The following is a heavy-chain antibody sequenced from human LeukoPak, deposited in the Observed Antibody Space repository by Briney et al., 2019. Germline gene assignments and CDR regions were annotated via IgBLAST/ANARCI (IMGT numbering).Heavy chain of an antibody. D-gene: IGHD1-7*01. CDR1: GYTFRNYV. CDR2: IGSSGDVT. J-gene: IGHJ4*03. CDR3: AKRFTNGWHYFCH. V-gene: IGHV3-23*01. Sequence: PGGSLRLSFAASGYTFRNYVMTWVRQAPGKGLEWVSTIGSSGDVTYYAASVKGRFTISRDNSKNTLYLQMNSLRAEDTAVYYCAKRFTNGWHYFCHWSHLTLVTVSS.